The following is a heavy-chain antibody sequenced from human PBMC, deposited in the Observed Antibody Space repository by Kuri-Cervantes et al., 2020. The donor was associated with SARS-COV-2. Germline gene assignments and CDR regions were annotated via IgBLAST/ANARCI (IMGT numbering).Heavy chain of an antibody. J-gene: IGHJ4*02. V-gene: IGHV3-23*01. CDR1: GFTFSSSA. Sequence: GESLKISCAASGFTFSSSAMSWVRQAPGKGLEWVSAISGSGGSTYYADSVKGRFTISRDNSKNTLYLQMNSLRAEDTAVYYCAGVGRSSSYSLAARDYWGQGTLVTVSS. CDR2: ISGSGGST. D-gene: IGHD6-6*01. CDR3: AGVGRSSSYSLAARDY.